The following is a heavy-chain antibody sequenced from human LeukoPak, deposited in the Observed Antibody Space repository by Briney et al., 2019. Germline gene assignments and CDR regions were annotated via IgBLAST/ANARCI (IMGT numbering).Heavy chain of an antibody. J-gene: IGHJ5*02. CDR1: GVSISSYY. Sequence: SETLSLTCTVSGVSISSYYWSWIRQPAGKGLEWIGRIYTSGSTNYNPSLKSRVTMSVDTSKNQFSLKLSSVTAADTAVYYCAGYYDILTGYLTWGQGTLVTVSS. D-gene: IGHD3-9*01. CDR2: IYTSGST. V-gene: IGHV4-4*07. CDR3: AGYYDILTGYLT.